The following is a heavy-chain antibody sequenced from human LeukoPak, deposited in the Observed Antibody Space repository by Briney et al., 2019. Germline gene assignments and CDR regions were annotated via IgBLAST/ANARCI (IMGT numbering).Heavy chain of an antibody. D-gene: IGHD1-1*01. CDR2: ISNGGST. CDR1: GGSISTHY. CDR3: VRLQPNTGEWAFDI. J-gene: IGHJ3*02. Sequence: SETLSLTCTVSGGSISTHYWSWIRQPPGEGLEWIGYISNGGSTKYNPSLKSRVTISGDTTKNQLSLKLSSVTAADTAVYHCVRLQPNTGEWAFDIWGQGTMVSVSS. V-gene: IGHV4-59*11.